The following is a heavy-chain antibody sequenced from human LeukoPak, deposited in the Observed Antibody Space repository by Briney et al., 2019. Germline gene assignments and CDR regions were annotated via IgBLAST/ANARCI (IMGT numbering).Heavy chain of an antibody. V-gene: IGHV3-74*01. CDR3: ATPRGSGSYLAFDY. Sequence: GGSLRLSCVASGFTLSSYWMHWVRQAPGKGLVWVSRINSDGSSTSYADSVKGRFTISRDNAKNTLYLQMNSLRAEDTAVYYCATPRGSGSYLAFDYWGQGTLVTVSS. D-gene: IGHD1-26*01. CDR1: GFTLSSYW. CDR2: INSDGSST. J-gene: IGHJ4*02.